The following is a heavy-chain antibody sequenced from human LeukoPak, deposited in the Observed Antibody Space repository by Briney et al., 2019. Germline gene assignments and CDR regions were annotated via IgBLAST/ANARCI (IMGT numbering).Heavy chain of an antibody. V-gene: IGHV3-30-3*01. J-gene: IGHJ4*02. CDR1: GFTFSTSG. CDR3: ARSGVPKYYYGSGSYYTPGLDY. CDR2: ISNDGSNK. D-gene: IGHD3-10*01. Sequence: GGSLRLSCAASGFTFSTSGLYWVRQAPGKGLQWVAVISNDGSNKYYADSVKGRFTISRDNSKNTLSLQMNSLRTEDTAVYYCARSGVPKYYYGSGSYYTPGLDYWGQGTLVTVSS.